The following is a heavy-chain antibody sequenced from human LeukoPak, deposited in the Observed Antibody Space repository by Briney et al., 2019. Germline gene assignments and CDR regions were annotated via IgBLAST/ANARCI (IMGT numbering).Heavy chain of an antibody. CDR2: ISSSSSYI. CDR3: ARGIAVAGTPYFDY. Sequence: GGSLRLSCAASGFTFSSYSMNWVRQAPGKGLEWVSSISSSSSYIYYADSVKGRFTISRDNAKNSLYLQMNSLRAEDTAVYYCARGIAVAGTPYFDYWGQGTLVTVP. V-gene: IGHV3-21*01. J-gene: IGHJ4*02. CDR1: GFTFSSYS. D-gene: IGHD6-19*01.